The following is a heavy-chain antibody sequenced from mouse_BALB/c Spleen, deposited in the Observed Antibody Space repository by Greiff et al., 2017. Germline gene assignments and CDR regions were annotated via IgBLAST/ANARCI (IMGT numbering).Heavy chain of an antibody. J-gene: IGHJ4*01. D-gene: IGHD2-14*01. Sequence: EVMLVESGGGLVQPGESLKLSCESNEYEFPSHDMSWVRKTPEKRLELVAAINSDGGSTYYPDTMERRFIISRDNTKKTLYLQMSRMRSEDTALYYCARRIKVRQGGYAMDYWGQGTSVTVSS. CDR3: ARRIKVRQGGYAMDY. CDR2: INSDGGST. V-gene: IGHV5-2*03. CDR1: EYEFPSHD.